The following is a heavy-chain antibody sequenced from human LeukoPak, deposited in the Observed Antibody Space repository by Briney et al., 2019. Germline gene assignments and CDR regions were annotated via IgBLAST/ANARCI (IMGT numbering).Heavy chain of an antibody. CDR3: ARESDYYDSNDY. CDR1: GFTFSSYA. J-gene: IGHJ4*02. V-gene: IGHV3-30*04. CDR2: ISYDGSNK. Sequence: PGGSLRLSCAASGFTFSSYAMHWVRQAPGKGLEWVAVISYDGSNKYYADSVKGRFTISRDNSKNTLYLQMNSLRAEDTAVYYCARESDYYDSNDYWGQGTLVTVSS. D-gene: IGHD3-22*01.